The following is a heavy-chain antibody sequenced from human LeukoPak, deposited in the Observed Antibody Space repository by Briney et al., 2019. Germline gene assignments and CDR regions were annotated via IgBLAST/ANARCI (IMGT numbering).Heavy chain of an antibody. CDR2: IIPTFGTA. Sequence: ASVKVSFKASGGTFSIYAISWVRQAPGQGGEWMGGIIPTFGTANYAQKFQGRVTITADESTSTAYMELSSLRSEDTAVYYCARCRYCSSTSCLGHYYYYGMDVWGKGTTVTVSS. V-gene: IGHV1-69*13. CDR3: ARCRYCSSTSCLGHYYYYGMDV. CDR1: GGTFSIYA. J-gene: IGHJ6*04. D-gene: IGHD2-2*01.